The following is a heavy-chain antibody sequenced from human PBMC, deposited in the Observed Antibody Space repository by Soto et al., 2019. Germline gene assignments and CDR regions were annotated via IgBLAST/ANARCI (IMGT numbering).Heavy chain of an antibody. D-gene: IGHD3-22*01. Sequence: QVQLVQSGAEVKKPGASVKVSCKASGYTFTSYGISWVRQAPGQGLEWMGWISAYNGNTNYAQKLQGRVTMTTDTSTRTAYMELRSLRSDDTAVYYCAREAGSSGYYDYYYYGMDVWGQGTTVTVSS. CDR3: AREAGSSGYYDYYYYGMDV. J-gene: IGHJ6*02. CDR1: GYTFTSYG. V-gene: IGHV1-18*01. CDR2: ISAYNGNT.